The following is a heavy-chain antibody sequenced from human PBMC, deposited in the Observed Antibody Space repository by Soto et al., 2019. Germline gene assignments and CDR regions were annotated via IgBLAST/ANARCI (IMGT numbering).Heavy chain of an antibody. CDR3: ARGYCGGDCYDDAFDI. CDR2: INPNSGGT. D-gene: IGHD2-21*01. CDR1: GYTFTGYY. Sequence: ASVKVSCKASGYTFTGYYMHWVRQAPGQGLEWMGWINPNSGGTNYAQKFQGWVTMTRDTSISTAYMELSRLRSDDTAVYYCARGYCGGDCYDDAFDIWGQGTMVTVSS. J-gene: IGHJ3*02. V-gene: IGHV1-2*04.